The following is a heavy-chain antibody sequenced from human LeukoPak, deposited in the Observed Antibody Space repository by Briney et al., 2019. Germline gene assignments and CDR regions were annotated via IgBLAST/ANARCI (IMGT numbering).Heavy chain of an antibody. CDR1: GGSISSGGYY. CDR3: ARDFTGGTFDT. J-gene: IGHJ3*02. Sequence: SETLSLTCTVSGGSISSGGYYWSWVRQHPGKGLEWIGSIFGSGSTYYNPSLKSRLTISVDTSKNQFSLKLTSVIAADTAVYYCARDFTGGTFDTWGQGTMVSVSS. CDR2: IFGSGST. V-gene: IGHV4-31*03. D-gene: IGHD3-16*01.